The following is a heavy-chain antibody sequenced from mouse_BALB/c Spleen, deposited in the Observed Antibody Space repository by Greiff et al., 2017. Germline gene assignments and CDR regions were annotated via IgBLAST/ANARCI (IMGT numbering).Heavy chain of an antibody. CDR1: GFTFSSYG. Sequence: EVKLVESGGGLVQPGGSLKLSCAASGFTFSSYGMSWVRQTPDKRLELVATINSNGGSTYYPDSVKGRFTISRDNAKNTLYLQMSSLKSEDTAMYYCANYYGNSAWFAYWGQGTLVTVSA. CDR2: INSNGGST. J-gene: IGHJ3*01. CDR3: ANYYGNSAWFAY. D-gene: IGHD2-1*01. V-gene: IGHV5-6-3*01.